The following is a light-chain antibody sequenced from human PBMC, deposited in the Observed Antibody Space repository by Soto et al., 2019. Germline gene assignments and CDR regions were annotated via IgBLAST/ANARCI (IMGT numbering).Light chain of an antibody. CDR2: GAS. V-gene: IGKV3-20*01. Sequence: EIVLTQSPGTLSLSPGERATLSCRASQSVSSTYLAWYQQKPGQAPRLLIYGASSRATGIPDRFSGSGSGTDFTLTISRLEPEDFAVYYCQQYGSSPLCAFGPGTKVEI. CDR1: QSVSSTY. J-gene: IGKJ3*01. CDR3: QQYGSSPLCA.